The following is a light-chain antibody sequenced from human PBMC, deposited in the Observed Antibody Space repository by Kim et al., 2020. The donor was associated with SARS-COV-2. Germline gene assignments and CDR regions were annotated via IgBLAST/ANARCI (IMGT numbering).Light chain of an antibody. V-gene: IGLV1-47*02. CDR3: AAWDDSLSGQRV. Sequence: QRITISFSGSHSHIGSNYLYLSQQLPGPAPKLLIYSNNQRPSWVPDRFSGSKSGTSASLAISGLRSEDEADYYCAAWDDSLSGQRVFGGGTQLTVL. J-gene: IGLJ3*02. CDR1: HSHIGSNY. CDR2: SNN.